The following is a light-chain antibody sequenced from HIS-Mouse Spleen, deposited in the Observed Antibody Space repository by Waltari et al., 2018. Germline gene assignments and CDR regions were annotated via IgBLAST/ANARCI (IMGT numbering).Light chain of an antibody. J-gene: IGLJ2*01. CDR1: SSAVGGYNY. CDR2: EVS. V-gene: IGLV2-8*01. CDR3: SSYAGSNNLGV. Sequence: QSALTQPPSASGSPGQSVTISCTGPSSAVGGYNYVSWYQQHPGKAPKLMLYEVSKPPSGVPDRFSGSKSGNTASLTVSGLQAEDEADYYCSSYAGSNNLGVFGGGTKLTVL.